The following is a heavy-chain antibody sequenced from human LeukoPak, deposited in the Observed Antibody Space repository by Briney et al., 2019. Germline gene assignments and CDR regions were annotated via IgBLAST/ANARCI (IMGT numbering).Heavy chain of an antibody. CDR1: GFTFSSYG. CDR2: ISGSGGST. Sequence: GGSLRLSCAASGFTFSSYGMSWVRQAPGKGLEWVSAISGSGGSTYYADSVKGRFTISRDNSKNTLYLQMNSLSAEDTAVYYCAKASRRHCGSSSCYTLDYWGQGTLVTVSS. V-gene: IGHV3-23*01. D-gene: IGHD2-2*02. J-gene: IGHJ4*02. CDR3: AKASRRHCGSSSCYTLDY.